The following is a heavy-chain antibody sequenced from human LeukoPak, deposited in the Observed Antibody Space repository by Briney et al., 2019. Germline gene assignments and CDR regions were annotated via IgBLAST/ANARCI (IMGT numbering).Heavy chain of an antibody. CDR2: IYGGGKT. V-gene: IGHV3-53*01. CDR3: ARENWYLDS. Sequence: GGSLRLSCAASGFTVSSNYMSWVRQAPGKGLEWVSIIYGGGKTYYADSVKGRFTISRDNSKNTLYLQMNSLRAEDTAVYYCARENWYLDSWGQGTLVTVSS. CDR1: GFTVSSNY. J-gene: IGHJ4*02. D-gene: IGHD1-1*01.